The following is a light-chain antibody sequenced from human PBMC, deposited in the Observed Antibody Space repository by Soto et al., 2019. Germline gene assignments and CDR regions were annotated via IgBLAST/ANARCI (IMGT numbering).Light chain of an antibody. CDR1: SSNIGSNY. Sequence: QSVLTQPPSASGTPGQRVTISCSGSSSNIGSNYVYWYQQLPGTAPKLLIYRNNQRPSGVPDRFSGSKSGTSASLAISGLRSEDEADYYCAAWDDSLSGRVFGGGTTVTVL. CDR2: RNN. J-gene: IGLJ3*02. CDR3: AAWDDSLSGRV. V-gene: IGLV1-47*01.